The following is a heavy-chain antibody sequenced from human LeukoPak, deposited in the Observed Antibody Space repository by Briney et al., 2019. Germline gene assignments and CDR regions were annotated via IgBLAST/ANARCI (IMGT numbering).Heavy chain of an antibody. CDR1: GFTFSKNA. J-gene: IGHJ4*02. CDR3: AREGGNYYFDY. Sequence: GGSLRLSCVASGFTFSKNAMSWVRQAPGEGLEWVSYISSSGVTIYYADSVKGRFTISRDNVKNSLYLQMNSLRAEDTAVYYCAREGGNYYFDYWGQGTLVTVSS. V-gene: IGHV3-11*04. CDR2: ISSSGVTI. D-gene: IGHD4-23*01.